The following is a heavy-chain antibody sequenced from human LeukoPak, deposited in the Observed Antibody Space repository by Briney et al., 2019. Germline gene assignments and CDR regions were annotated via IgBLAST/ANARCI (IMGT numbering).Heavy chain of an antibody. V-gene: IGHV1-18*01. CDR3: ARGTGPRTPFDY. Sequence: ASVTVSYKASGYSFTNYGFTWVRQAPGQGVGWMGWISAYNGNTNYAQNLQDRVTMTTDTSTSTAYMELRSLRSDDTALYYCARGTGPRTPFDYWGQGTLVTVSS. CDR1: GYSFTNYG. J-gene: IGHJ4*02. CDR2: ISAYNGNT. D-gene: IGHD3/OR15-3a*01.